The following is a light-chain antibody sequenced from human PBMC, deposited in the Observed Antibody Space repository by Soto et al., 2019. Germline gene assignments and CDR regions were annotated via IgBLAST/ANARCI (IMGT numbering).Light chain of an antibody. CDR1: SSNIGNNY. CDR2: DNN. V-gene: IGLV1-51*01. CDR3: GTWDNSLSAVV. Sequence: QSVLTQPPSVSAAPGQKVTISCFGSSSNIGNNYVSWYQQLPGTAPKLLIYDNNKRPSGIPDRFSGSKSGTSATLGITGLQTGDEADYYCGTWDNSLSAVVFGGGTKLTVL. J-gene: IGLJ2*01.